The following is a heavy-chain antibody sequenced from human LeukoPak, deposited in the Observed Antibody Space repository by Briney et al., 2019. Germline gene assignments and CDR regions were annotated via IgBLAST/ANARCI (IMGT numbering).Heavy chain of an antibody. Sequence: GESLKISCKGSGDTFATNWIGWVRQLPGKGLEWMGVIYPGDSRTRYSPSFQGQVTISADKSTSTAYLQWSSLKASDTAMYYCARLRIAAGNFDYWGQGTLVTVSS. J-gene: IGHJ4*02. CDR2: IYPGDSRT. CDR3: ARLRIAAGNFDY. D-gene: IGHD6-13*01. V-gene: IGHV5-51*01. CDR1: GDTFATNW.